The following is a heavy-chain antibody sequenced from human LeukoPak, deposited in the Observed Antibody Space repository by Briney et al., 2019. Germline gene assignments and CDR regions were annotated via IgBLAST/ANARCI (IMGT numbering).Heavy chain of an antibody. CDR1: GGSFSGYY. CDR2: INHSGST. D-gene: IGHD5-18*01. CDR3: ARGAGVDTAMDAYYFDY. J-gene: IGHJ4*02. Sequence: SETLSLTCAVYGGSFSGYYWSWIRQPPGKGLEWIGEINHSGSTNYNQSLKSRVTISVDTSKNQFSLKLSSVTAADTAVYYCARGAGVDTAMDAYYFDYWGQGTLVTVSS. V-gene: IGHV4-34*01.